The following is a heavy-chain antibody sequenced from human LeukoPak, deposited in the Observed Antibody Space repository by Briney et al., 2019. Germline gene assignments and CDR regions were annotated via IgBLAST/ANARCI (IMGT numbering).Heavy chain of an antibody. Sequence: ASVKVSCKAPGGTFSSYAISWVRQAPGQGLEWMGGIIPIFGTANYAQKFQGRVTITTDESTSTAYMELSSLRSEDTAVYYCARGCATVTDNWFDPWGQGTLVTVSS. J-gene: IGHJ5*02. D-gene: IGHD4-11*01. CDR2: IIPIFGTA. CDR1: GGTFSSYA. CDR3: ARGCATVTDNWFDP. V-gene: IGHV1-69*05.